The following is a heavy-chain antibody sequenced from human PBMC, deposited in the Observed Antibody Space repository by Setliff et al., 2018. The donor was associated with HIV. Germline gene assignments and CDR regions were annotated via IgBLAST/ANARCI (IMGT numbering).Heavy chain of an antibody. J-gene: IGHJ6*03. CDR3: ARGRDGELFTKEGNDYYYRDV. CDR1: GAFISIGDYD. D-gene: IGHD3-10*01. CDR2: NQASGRS. V-gene: IGHV4-61*02. Sequence: PSETLSLTCTVSGAFISIGDYDWSWIRRPAGKGLEWIGRNQASGRSNYNPSLKIRLTISVDPSKNHLSMNRNSVTAADTAVYYCARGRDGELFTKEGNDYYYRDVWGKGTTVTVSS.